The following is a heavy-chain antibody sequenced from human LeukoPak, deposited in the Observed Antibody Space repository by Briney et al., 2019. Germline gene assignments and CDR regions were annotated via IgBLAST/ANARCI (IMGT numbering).Heavy chain of an antibody. CDR3: ARVLEPQYYFDY. V-gene: IGHV4-30-2*01. D-gene: IGHD1-1*01. CDR2: IYHSGST. J-gene: IGHJ4*02. Sequence: PSQTLSLTCTVSGGSISSGGYYWSWIRQPPGKGLEWIGYIYHSGSTYYNPSLKSRVTISVDRSKNQFSLKLSSVTAADTAVYYCARVLEPQYYFDYWGQGTLVTVSS. CDR1: GGSISSGGYY.